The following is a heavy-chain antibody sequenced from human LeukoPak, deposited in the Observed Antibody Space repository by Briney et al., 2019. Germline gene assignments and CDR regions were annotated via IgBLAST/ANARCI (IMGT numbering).Heavy chain of an antibody. D-gene: IGHD2-8*02. J-gene: IGHJ4*02. Sequence: PGGSLRLSCAASGFTFSSYWMVWVRQAPGKGLEWVANVKQDGSEKYYVDSVKGRFTISRDNAKNSLYLQMNSLRAEDTAVYYCVLNWSGLYWGQGTLVTVSS. CDR3: VLNWSGLY. V-gene: IGHV3-7*03. CDR1: GFTFSSYW. CDR2: VKQDGSEK.